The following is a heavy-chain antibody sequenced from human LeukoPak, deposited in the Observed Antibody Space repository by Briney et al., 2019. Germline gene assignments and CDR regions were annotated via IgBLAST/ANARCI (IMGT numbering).Heavy chain of an antibody. D-gene: IGHD6-25*01. CDR3: ARENGSGRDQFYYYIDV. Sequence: PSQTLSLTCTVSGGSISSGGYYWSWIRQPPGKGLEWIGYIYHSGSTYYNPSLKSRVTISVDRSKNQFSLKLSSVTAADTAVYYCARENGSGRDQFYYYIDVWGKGTTVTVSS. CDR1: GGSISSGGYY. CDR2: IYHSGST. V-gene: IGHV4-30-2*01. J-gene: IGHJ6*03.